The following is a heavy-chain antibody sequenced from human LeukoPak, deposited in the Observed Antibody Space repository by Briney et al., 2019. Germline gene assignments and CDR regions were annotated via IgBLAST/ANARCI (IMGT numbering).Heavy chain of an antibody. CDR3: ARDSGWEGV. V-gene: IGHV4-34*01. CDR1: DESFSGYY. D-gene: IGHD1-26*01. J-gene: IGHJ4*02. CDR2: INHSGST. Sequence: PSETLSLTCAVYDESFSGYYWIWIRQPPGKGLEWIGEINHSGSTNYNPSLKSRVTISVDMSKNQFSLKLSSVTAADTAVYYCARDSGWEGVWGQGTLVTVSS.